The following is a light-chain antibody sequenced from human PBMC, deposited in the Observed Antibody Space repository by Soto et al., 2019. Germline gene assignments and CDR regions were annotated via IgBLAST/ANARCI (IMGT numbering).Light chain of an antibody. CDR3: QQSYSNPRT. Sequence: DIQMTQSPSSLSASVGDRVSITCRASQTIITYLNWYQRKPGKAPKLLISAASNLQSGVPSRFSGSGSETEFTLTISSVQPEDFATYYCQQSYSNPRTFGQGTKLEIK. CDR1: QTIITY. J-gene: IGKJ2*01. V-gene: IGKV1-39*01. CDR2: AAS.